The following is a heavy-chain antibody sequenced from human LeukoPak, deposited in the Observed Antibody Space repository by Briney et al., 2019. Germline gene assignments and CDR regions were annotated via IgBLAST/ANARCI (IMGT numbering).Heavy chain of an antibody. D-gene: IGHD3-10*01. V-gene: IGHV4-39*07. CDR2: IYYSGST. CDR3: ARGPYGSASYRLDY. J-gene: IGHJ4*02. CDR1: GGSISSSSYY. Sequence: SETLSLTCTVSGGSISSSSYYWGWIRQPPGKGLEWIGSIYYSGSTYYNPSLKSRVTISVDTSKNQFSLKLSSVTAADTAVYYCARGPYGSASYRLDYWGQGILVTVSS.